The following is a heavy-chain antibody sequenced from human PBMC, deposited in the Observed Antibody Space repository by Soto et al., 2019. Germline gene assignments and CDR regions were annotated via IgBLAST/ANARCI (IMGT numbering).Heavy chain of an antibody. Sequence: QVQLVESGGGVVQPGRSLRLSCVASGFTFSGYGMHWVRQAPGKGLEWVAIIRYDGSNIYYADSVRGRFAISRDNSKNTLLLQMYSMGAEDTAVYYCARDGVGATAFWGYLDYWGQVALVTVSS. CDR3: ARDGVGATAFWGYLDY. D-gene: IGHD3-16*01. CDR2: IRYDGSNI. V-gene: IGHV3-33*01. J-gene: IGHJ4*02. CDR1: GFTFSGYG.